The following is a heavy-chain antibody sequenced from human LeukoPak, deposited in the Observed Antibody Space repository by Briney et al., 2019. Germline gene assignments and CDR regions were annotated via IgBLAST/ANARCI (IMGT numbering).Heavy chain of an antibody. CDR3: ARERRSSMNWFDP. CDR2: IWHDGSNK. V-gene: IGHV3-33*01. Sequence: GGSLRLSCAASGFTFSSYGMHWVRQAPGKGLEWVAVIWHDGSNKYYADSVKGRFTISRDNSKNTLYLQMNSLRAEDTAVYYCARERRSSMNWFDPWGQGTLVTVSS. CDR1: GFTFSSYG. J-gene: IGHJ5*02.